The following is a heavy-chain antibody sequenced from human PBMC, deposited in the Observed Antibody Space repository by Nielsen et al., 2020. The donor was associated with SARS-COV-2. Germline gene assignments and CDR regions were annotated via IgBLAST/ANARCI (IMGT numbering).Heavy chain of an antibody. CDR2: IRSKANSYAT. J-gene: IGHJ4*02. V-gene: IGHV3-73*01. Sequence: GESLKISCAASGFTFSGPAMHWVRQASGKGLEWVGRIRSKANSYATAYAASVKGRFTISRDDSKNTAYLQMNSLKTEDTAVYYCSSPTVAYWGQGTLVTVSS. CDR3: SSPTVAY. CDR1: GFTFSGPA. D-gene: IGHD2-8*02.